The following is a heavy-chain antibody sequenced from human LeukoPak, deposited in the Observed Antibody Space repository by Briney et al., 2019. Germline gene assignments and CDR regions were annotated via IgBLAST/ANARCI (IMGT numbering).Heavy chain of an antibody. CDR1: GGSISSSSYY. J-gene: IGHJ4*02. CDR3: ARHHSYCGSTSCYFIFHFDY. CDR2: IYYSGST. V-gene: IGHV4-39*01. Sequence: SETLSLTCTVSGGSISSSSYYWGWIRQPPGKGLEWIGSIYYSGSTYYNPSLKSRVTISVDTSKNQFSLKLSSVTAADTAVYYCARHHSYCGSTSCYFIFHFDYWGQGTLVTVSS. D-gene: IGHD2-2*01.